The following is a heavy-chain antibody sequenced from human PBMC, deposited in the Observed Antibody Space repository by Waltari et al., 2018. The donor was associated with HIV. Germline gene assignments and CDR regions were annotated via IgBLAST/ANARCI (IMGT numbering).Heavy chain of an antibody. CDR2: IYTSGST. CDR1: GGSISSGSYY. J-gene: IGHJ3*02. CDR3: ARANYYDSSGYYFAFDI. Sequence: QVQLQESGPGLVKPSQTLSLTCTVSGGSISSGSYYWSWIRQPAGKGLEWIGRIYTSGSTNHNPSLKSRVTISVDTSKNQFSLKLSSVTAADTAVYYCARANYYDSSGYYFAFDIWGQGTMVTVSS. V-gene: IGHV4-61*02. D-gene: IGHD3-22*01.